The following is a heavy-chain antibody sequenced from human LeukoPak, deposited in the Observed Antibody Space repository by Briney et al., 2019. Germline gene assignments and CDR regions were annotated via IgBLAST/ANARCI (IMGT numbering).Heavy chain of an antibody. Sequence: SETLSLTCTVSGGSISSSSYYWGWIRQPPGKGLEWIGYIYYSGSTNYNPSLKSRVTISVDTSKNQFSLKLSSVTAADTAVYYCARGVEQYNWFDPWGQGTLVTVSS. CDR1: GGSISSSSYY. CDR2: IYYSGST. D-gene: IGHD1/OR15-1a*01. J-gene: IGHJ5*02. CDR3: ARGVEQYNWFDP. V-gene: IGHV4-61*05.